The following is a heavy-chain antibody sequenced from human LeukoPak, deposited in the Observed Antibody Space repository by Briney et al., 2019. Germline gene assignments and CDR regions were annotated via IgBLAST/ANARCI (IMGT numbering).Heavy chain of an antibody. D-gene: IGHD4-11*01. CDR3: AREYSAFDH. CDR2: VYHNGNI. V-gene: IGHV4-61*08. Sequence: KASETLSLTCTVSGDPISSHSDYKWTWIRQPPGKGLEWIGYVYHNGNINYNPFLGSRLTISVDTSKNQFSLRLTSVTAADTAVYFCAREYSAFDHWGHGTLVTVSS. CDR1: GDPISSHSDY. J-gene: IGHJ4*01.